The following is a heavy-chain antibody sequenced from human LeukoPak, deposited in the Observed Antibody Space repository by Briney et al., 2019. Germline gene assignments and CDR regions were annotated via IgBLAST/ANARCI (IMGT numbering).Heavy chain of an antibody. CDR3: GRGIYYYYYMDV. CDR1: GGSISSYY. CDR2: IYYSGST. Sequence: SETLSLTCTVSGGSISSYYWSWCRQPPGKGLEWMGYIYYSGSTNYNPSLKSRVTLSVDTSKNQFSLKLRSVTAADTAVYYCGRGIYYYYYMDVWGKGTTVTVSS. V-gene: IGHV4-59*01. J-gene: IGHJ6*03.